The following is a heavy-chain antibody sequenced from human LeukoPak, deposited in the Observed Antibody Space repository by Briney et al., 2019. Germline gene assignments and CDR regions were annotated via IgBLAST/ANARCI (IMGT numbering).Heavy chain of an antibody. J-gene: IGHJ6*02. V-gene: IGHV4-61*02. CDR1: GGSISSGSYY. D-gene: IGHD5-12*01. CDR2: IYTSGST. Sequence: SETLSLTCTVSGGSISSGSYYWSWIRQPAGKGLEWIGRIYTSGSTNYNPSLRSRVTISVDTSKNQFSLKLSSVTAADTAVYYCARDAAGYSGSNFYYYGMDVWGQGTTVTVSS. CDR3: ARDAAGYSGSNFYYYGMDV.